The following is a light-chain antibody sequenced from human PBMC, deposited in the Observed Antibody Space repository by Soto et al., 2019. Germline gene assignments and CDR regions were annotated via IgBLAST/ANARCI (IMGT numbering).Light chain of an antibody. CDR1: SSNIGAGYD. V-gene: IGLV1-40*01. Sequence: QLVLTQPPSVSGAPGQGVTISCTGCSSNIGAGYDVHWYQQLPGAAPKLLIFGNDNRPSGVPDRFSGSRSGTSASLAITGLQAEDEADYYCQSYDRSLSGSVFGAGTKLTVL. CDR2: GND. J-gene: IGLJ1*01. CDR3: QSYDRSLSGSV.